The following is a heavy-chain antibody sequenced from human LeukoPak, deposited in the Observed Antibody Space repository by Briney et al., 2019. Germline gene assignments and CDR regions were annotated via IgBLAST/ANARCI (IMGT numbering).Heavy chain of an antibody. CDR2: IYYSGST. CDR1: GGSISSSSYY. Sequence: SETLSLTCTVSGGSISSSSYYWGWIRQPPGKGLEWIGSIYYSGSTNYNPSLESRVTISLDTSKNQFSLKLNSVTAADTAMYYCARATYYYYMDVWGKGTTVTVSS. V-gene: IGHV4-39*07. J-gene: IGHJ6*03. CDR3: ARATYYYYMDV.